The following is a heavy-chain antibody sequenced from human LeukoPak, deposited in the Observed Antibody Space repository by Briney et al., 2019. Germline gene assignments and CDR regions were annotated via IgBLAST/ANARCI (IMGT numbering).Heavy chain of an antibody. D-gene: IGHD3-3*01. CDR1: GGSLSSYY. CDR3: ASGSPGYYDFWSGYSKSYYYYGMDV. Sequence: SETLSLTCTVSGGSLSSYYWSWIRQPPGKGLEGIGYIYYSGSTNYNPSLKSRVTISVDTSKNQFSLKLSSVTAADTAVYYCASGSPGYYDFWSGYSKSYYYYGMDVWGQGTTVTVSS. V-gene: IGHV4-59*08. CDR2: IYYSGST. J-gene: IGHJ6*02.